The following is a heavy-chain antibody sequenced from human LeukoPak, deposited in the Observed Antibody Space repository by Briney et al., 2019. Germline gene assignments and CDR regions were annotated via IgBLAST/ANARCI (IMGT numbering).Heavy chain of an antibody. CDR3: ARDRAANQDWVEFDP. J-gene: IGHJ5*02. V-gene: IGHV3-66*03. Sequence: GGSLRLSCAVSGFRVSDHYMSWVRQAPGKGLEWVGLIRDSGEAFYADFARGRFAISRDESENTLYLQMNSLRVEDTAVYFCARDRAANQDWVEFDPWGQGTPVIVSS. CDR1: GFRVSDHY. CDR2: IRDSGEA. D-gene: IGHD3/OR15-3a*01.